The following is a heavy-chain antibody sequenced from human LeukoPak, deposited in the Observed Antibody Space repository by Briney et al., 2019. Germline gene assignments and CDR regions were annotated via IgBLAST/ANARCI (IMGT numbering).Heavy chain of an antibody. J-gene: IGHJ4*02. CDR3: ARKEGYYDSSGYYPGGFDY. Sequence: GGSLRLSCAASGFTVSSNYMSWVRQAPGKGLEWVSVIYSGGSTCYADSVKGRFTISRDNSKNTLYLQMNSLRAEDTAVYYCARKEGYYDSSGYYPGGFDYWGQGTLVTVSS. CDR2: IYSGGST. V-gene: IGHV3-66*01. CDR1: GFTVSSNY. D-gene: IGHD3-22*01.